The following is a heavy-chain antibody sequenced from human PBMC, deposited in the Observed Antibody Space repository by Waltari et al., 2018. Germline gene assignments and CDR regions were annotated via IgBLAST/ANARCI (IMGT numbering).Heavy chain of an antibody. Sequence: QLQLQESGPGLVKPSETLSLTCTVSGGSISSSSYYWGWIRQPPGKGREWIGSIYYIGSTYYNPSLKIRVTISVDTSTNQFSLTLSSVTAADTAVYYCASAPTVTNAYFDYWGQGTLVTVSS. CDR1: GGSISSSSYY. CDR3: ASAPTVTNAYFDY. V-gene: IGHV4-39*07. D-gene: IGHD4-17*01. CDR2: IYYIGST. J-gene: IGHJ4*02.